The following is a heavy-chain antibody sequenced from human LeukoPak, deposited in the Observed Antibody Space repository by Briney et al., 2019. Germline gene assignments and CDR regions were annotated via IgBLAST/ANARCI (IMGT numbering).Heavy chain of an antibody. V-gene: IGHV3-7*04. CDR3: ARDKRGKDY. CDR1: GFTFSSDW. CDR2: IKEDGSEK. D-gene: IGHD3-10*01. J-gene: IGHJ4*02. Sequence: PGGSLRLSCAASGFTFSSDWMSWVRQAPGRGLEWVANIKEDGSEKYYVDSVKGRFTISRDNAKNSLYLQMNSLRVEDTAVYYCARDKRGKDYWGQGTLVTVSS.